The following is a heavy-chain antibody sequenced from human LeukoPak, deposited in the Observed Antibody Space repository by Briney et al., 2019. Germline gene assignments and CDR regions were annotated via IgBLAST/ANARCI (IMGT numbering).Heavy chain of an antibody. J-gene: IGHJ4*02. D-gene: IGHD3-10*01. CDR2: INAYNGDT. Sequence: ASVKVSCKASGYTFTTYGISWVRQAPGQGLEWRGWINAYNGDTNYAQKFQGRVTMTSDTSTSTAYMELRSLRSDDTAVYYCARDRRGSGSYYREYWGQGTLVTVSS. V-gene: IGHV1-18*01. CDR1: GYTFTTYG. CDR3: ARDRRGSGSYYREY.